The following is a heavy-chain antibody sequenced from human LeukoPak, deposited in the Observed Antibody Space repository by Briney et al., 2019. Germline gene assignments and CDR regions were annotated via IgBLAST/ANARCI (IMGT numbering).Heavy chain of an antibody. CDR1: GYTFTSYG. CDR2: ISAYNGNT. CDR3: ARRSSFQFDY. Sequence: ASVKVSCKASGYTFTSYGISWVRQATGQGLGWMGWISAYNGNTNYAQKLQGRVTMTTDTSASTAYMERRSLRSDDTAVYYCARRSSFQFDYWRQGTLVTVSS. D-gene: IGHD6-6*01. J-gene: IGHJ4*02. V-gene: IGHV1-18*01.